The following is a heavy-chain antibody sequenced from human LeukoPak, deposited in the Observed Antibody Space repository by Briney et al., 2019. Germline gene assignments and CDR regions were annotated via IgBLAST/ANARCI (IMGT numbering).Heavy chain of an antibody. Sequence: ASVKVSCKASGYTFTSYYMHWVRQAPGQGLEWMGIINPSGGSTSYAQKFQGRVTISVDTSKNQFSLRLSSVTAADTAVYYCARDDERSGWQPYFDYWGQGTLVTVSS. CDR1: GYTFTSYY. J-gene: IGHJ4*02. CDR2: INPSGGST. D-gene: IGHD6-19*01. V-gene: IGHV1-46*01. CDR3: ARDDERSGWQPYFDY.